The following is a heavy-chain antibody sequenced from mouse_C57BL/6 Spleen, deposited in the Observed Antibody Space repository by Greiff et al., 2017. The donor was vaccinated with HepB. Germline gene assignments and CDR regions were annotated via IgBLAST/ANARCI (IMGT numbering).Heavy chain of an antibody. Sequence: QVQLKQPGAELVKPGASVKLSCKASGYTFTSYWMHWVKQRPGQGLEWIGMIHPNSGSTNYNEKFKSKATLTVDKSSSTAYMQLSSLTSEDSAVYYCARKFSYYGSSPHAMDYWGQGTSVTVSS. CDR1: GYTFTSYW. V-gene: IGHV1-64*01. CDR3: ARKFSYYGSSPHAMDY. D-gene: IGHD1-1*01. CDR2: IHPNSGST. J-gene: IGHJ4*01.